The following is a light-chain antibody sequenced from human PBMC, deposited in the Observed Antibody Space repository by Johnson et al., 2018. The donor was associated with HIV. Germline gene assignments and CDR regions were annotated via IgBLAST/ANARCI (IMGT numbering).Light chain of an antibody. V-gene: IGLV1-51*02. CDR3: ATWDASLIANV. J-gene: IGLJ1*01. CDR1: TSNIGDHS. Sequence: QSVLTQPPSVSAAPGRWVTVSCSGTTSNIGDHSVSWFQHLPGAAPKLLIYDNDRRPSGVPDRFSGSKSAASATLVITGLQSGDECDYYCATWDASLIANVFGPGTKVTVL. CDR2: DND.